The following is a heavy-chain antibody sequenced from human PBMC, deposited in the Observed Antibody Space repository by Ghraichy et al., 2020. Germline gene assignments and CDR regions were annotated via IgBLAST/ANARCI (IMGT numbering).Heavy chain of an antibody. Sequence: INHSGSTNYNPSLKSRVTISVDTSKNQFSLKLSSVTAADTAVYYCARVGGDIVVVPAAIGDYYGMDV. D-gene: IGHD2-2*01. CDR2: INHSGST. CDR3: ARVGGDIVVVPAAIGDYYGMDV. J-gene: IGHJ6*01. V-gene: IGHV4-34*01.